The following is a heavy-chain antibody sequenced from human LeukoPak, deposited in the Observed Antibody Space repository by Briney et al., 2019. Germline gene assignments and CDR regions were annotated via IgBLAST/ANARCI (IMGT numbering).Heavy chain of an antibody. CDR1: GGSISSYY. CDR3: ARDRGSGYYYYYGMDV. J-gene: IGHJ6*02. CDR2: IYYSGST. D-gene: IGHD2-15*01. Sequence: PSETLPLTCTVSGGSISSYYWSWIRQPPGKGLEWIGYIYYSGSTNYDPSLKSRVTISVDTSKNQFSLKLSSVTAADTAVYYCARDRGSGYYYYYGMDVWGQGTTVTVSS. V-gene: IGHV4-59*01.